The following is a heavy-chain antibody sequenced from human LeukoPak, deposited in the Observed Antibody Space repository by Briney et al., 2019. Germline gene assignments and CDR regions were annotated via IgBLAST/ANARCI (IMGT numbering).Heavy chain of an antibody. J-gene: IGHJ4*02. D-gene: IGHD3-9*01. CDR2: INSSGST. CDR1: GGSISSYY. CDR3: ARYNILTGSDY. Sequence: SETLSLTCTVSGGSISSYYWSWIRQSAGKGLEWIGRINSSGSTNYNPSLTSRVTISVDTSKNQFSLKLTSVTAADTAVYYCARYNILTGSDYWGQGILVTVSS. V-gene: IGHV4-4*07.